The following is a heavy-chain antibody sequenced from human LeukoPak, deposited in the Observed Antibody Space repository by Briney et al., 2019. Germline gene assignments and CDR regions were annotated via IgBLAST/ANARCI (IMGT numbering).Heavy chain of an antibody. V-gene: IGHV4-59*08. CDR3: ARQKTVADFDY. D-gene: IGHD4-23*01. J-gene: IGHJ4*02. Sequence: PSETLSLTCTVSGGSISSYYWSWIRQPPGKGLEWIGYIYYSGSTNYNPSLKSRVTISVDTSKNQFSLKLSSVTAADTAVYYCARQKTVADFDYWGQGTLVTVSS. CDR1: GGSISSYY. CDR2: IYYSGST.